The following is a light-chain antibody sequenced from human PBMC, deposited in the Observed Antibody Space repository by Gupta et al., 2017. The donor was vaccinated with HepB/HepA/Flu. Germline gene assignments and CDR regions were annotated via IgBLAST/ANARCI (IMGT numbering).Light chain of an antibody. Sequence: SYELPQPPSVSVSPGPTASITCSGAKLGHKYVCWYQQKPGQSPVLVIYKHTKRPSGIPERCSGSNSGTTATLTISGTQAMDEDDYYCQAWDSSTVVFGGGTKLTVL. CDR3: QAWDSSTVV. V-gene: IGLV3-1*01. CDR1: KLGHKY. CDR2: KHT. J-gene: IGLJ2*01.